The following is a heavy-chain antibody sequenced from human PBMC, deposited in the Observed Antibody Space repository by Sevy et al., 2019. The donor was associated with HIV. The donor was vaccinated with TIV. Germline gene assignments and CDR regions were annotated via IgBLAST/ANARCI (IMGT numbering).Heavy chain of an antibody. J-gene: IGHJ6*02. D-gene: IGHD3-10*01. CDR3: ARERITMVEGVFITTYYHYGMDV. CDR1: GYTFSNYY. Sequence: ASVKVSCKASGYTFSNYYMDWVRQAPGQGLEWMGRINPNSGGTNYAQKFQGRVTMTRDTSIRTAYMELTRLRSDDTAVYDCARERITMVEGVFITTYYHYGMDVWGQGTTVTVSS. CDR2: INPNSGGT. V-gene: IGHV1-2*06.